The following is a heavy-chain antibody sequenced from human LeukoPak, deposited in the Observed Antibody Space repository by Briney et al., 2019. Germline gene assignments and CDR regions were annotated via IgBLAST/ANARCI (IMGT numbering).Heavy chain of an antibody. Sequence: PGGSLRLSCAASGFTFSSYSMNWVRQAPGKGLEWVSSISSSSSYIYYADSVKGRFTISRDNAKNSLYLQMNSLRAEDTAVYYCARVVIEDHNVDTILLDYWGQGTLVTVSS. CDR1: GFTFSSYS. D-gene: IGHD5-12*01. CDR3: ARVVIEDHNVDTILLDY. J-gene: IGHJ4*02. V-gene: IGHV3-21*01. CDR2: ISSSSSYI.